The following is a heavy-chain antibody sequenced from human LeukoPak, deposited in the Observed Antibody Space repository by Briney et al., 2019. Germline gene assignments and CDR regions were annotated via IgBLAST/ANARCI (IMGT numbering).Heavy chain of an antibody. CDR1: GFTFSSYG. Sequence: QPGGSLRLSCAASGFTFSSYGMHWVRQAPGEGLGWVAFIRYDESKTFYADSVKGRSTISRDNSKNTLYLQMNSLRAEDTALYYCAKSVIPNSYQGTYYMDVWGKGTTVTVFS. CDR3: AKSVIPNSYQGTYYMDV. CDR2: IRYDESKT. V-gene: IGHV3-30*02. D-gene: IGHD3-16*02. J-gene: IGHJ6*03.